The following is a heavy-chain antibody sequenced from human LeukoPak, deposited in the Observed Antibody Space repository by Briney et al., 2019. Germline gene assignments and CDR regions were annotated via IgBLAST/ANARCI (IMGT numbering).Heavy chain of an antibody. J-gene: IGHJ6*02. CDR3: ASSNPSYYDFWSGGPWFYGMDV. CDR2: IFPGDSDA. CDR1: GYIFKNHW. D-gene: IGHD3-3*01. V-gene: IGHV5-51*01. Sequence: GESLKISCQGAGYIFKNHWIGWVRQTPERVLEWMAIIFPGDSDARYSPSFQGQVTISADKSISTAYLQWSSLKASDTAMYYCASSNPSYYDFWSGGPWFYGMDVWGQGTTVTVSS.